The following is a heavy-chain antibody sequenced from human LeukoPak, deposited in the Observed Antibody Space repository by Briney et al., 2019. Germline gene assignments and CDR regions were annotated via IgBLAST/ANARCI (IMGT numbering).Heavy chain of an antibody. D-gene: IGHD3-10*01. CDR1: GGSISSYY. CDR2: IYYSGST. J-gene: IGHJ3*02. Sequence: SSETLSLTCTVSGGSISSYYWSWIRQPPGKGLEWIGYIYYSGSTNYNPSLKSRVTISVDTSKNQFSLKLSSVTAADTAVYYCASHRVPATGGGFDIWGQGTMVTVSS. V-gene: IGHV4-59*01. CDR3: ASHRVPATGGGFDI.